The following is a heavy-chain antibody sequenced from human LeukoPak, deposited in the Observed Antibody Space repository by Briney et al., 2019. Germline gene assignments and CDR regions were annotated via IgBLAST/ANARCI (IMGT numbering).Heavy chain of an antibody. CDR1: GGSSSNYY. V-gene: IGHV4-59*12. J-gene: IGHJ5*02. D-gene: IGHD3-10*01. CDR2: IYSSGNT. CDR3: AREGREVRSCGWFDP. Sequence: PSETLSLTCSVSGGSSSNYYWGWIRQPPGKGLEWIGYIYSSGNTNYNPSLRSRVTILLYTSRKQFSLKLTSVTAADTAVYYCAREGREVRSCGWFDPWGQGTLVTVSS.